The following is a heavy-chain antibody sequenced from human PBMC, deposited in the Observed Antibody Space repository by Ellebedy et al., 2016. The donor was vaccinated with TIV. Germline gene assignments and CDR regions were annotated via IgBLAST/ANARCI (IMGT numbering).Heavy chain of an antibody. Sequence: ASVKVSCKASGYTFTSYAIQWVRQAPEQGLEWMGFFNGVNGDTKSSQKFQGRLTITSDTSASTSYMELSSLRSEDTAVYYCARSPPTVVTPLDWYIDVWGRGTLVTVSS. CDR3: ARSPPTVVTPLDWYIDV. J-gene: IGHJ2*01. CDR1: GYTFTSYA. CDR2: FNGVNGDT. D-gene: IGHD4-23*01. V-gene: IGHV1-3*01.